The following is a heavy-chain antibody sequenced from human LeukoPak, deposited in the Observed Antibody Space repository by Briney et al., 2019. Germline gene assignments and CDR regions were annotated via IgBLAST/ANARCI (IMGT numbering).Heavy chain of an antibody. Sequence: GGSLRLSCAASGFTFSSYEMNWVRQAPGKGLEWVSYISSSGSTIYYADSVKGRFTISRDNAKNSLYLQMNSLRAEDTAVYYCAREGVGSGYFDYWGQGTLVTVSS. CDR1: GFTFSSYE. J-gene: IGHJ4*02. V-gene: IGHV3-48*03. D-gene: IGHD2-15*01. CDR3: AREGVGSGYFDY. CDR2: ISSSGSTI.